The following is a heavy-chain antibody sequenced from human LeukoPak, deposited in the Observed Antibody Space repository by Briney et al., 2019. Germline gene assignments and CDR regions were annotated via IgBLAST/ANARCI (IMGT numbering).Heavy chain of an antibody. D-gene: IGHD3-22*01. Sequence: ASETLSLTCTVSGGSISSYYWSWIRQPAGKGLDWIGRIYTSGSTNYNPSLKSRVTMSVDTSKNQFSLKLSSVTAADTAVYYCARGPNYYDSSGYFDDYYGMDVWGQGTTVTVTS. CDR2: IYTSGST. V-gene: IGHV4-4*07. J-gene: IGHJ6*02. CDR3: ARGPNYYDSSGYFDDYYGMDV. CDR1: GGSISSYY.